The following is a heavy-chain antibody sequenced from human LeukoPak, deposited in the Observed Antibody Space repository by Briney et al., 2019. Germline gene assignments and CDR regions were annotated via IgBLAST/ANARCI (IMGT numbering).Heavy chain of an antibody. CDR2: IYTSGST. CDR1: GGSISSGSYY. CDR3: ARDSHYYGMDV. Sequence: SETLSLTCTVSGGSISSGSYYWSWIRQPAGKGLEWIGRIYTSGSTNYNPSLKSRVTISVDTSKNQFSLKLSSVTAADTAVYYCARDSHYYGMDVWGQGTTVTVSS. J-gene: IGHJ6*02. V-gene: IGHV4-61*02.